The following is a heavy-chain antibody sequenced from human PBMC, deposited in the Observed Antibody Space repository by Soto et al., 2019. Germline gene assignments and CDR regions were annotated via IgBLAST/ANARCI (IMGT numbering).Heavy chain of an antibody. CDR2: ISYDGSNN. CDR1: GFTFNGYG. Sequence: QSGGSLRLSCAASGFTFNGYGLHWVRQAPGKGLEGVAVISYDGSNNYYADSVKGRFTISRDNSKNTLYLQLNSVGAEDTAVYYCARDAYYDTSGPAGYWGQGTLVTVSS. V-gene: IGHV3-30*03. J-gene: IGHJ4*02. CDR3: ARDAYYDTSGPAGY. D-gene: IGHD3-22*01.